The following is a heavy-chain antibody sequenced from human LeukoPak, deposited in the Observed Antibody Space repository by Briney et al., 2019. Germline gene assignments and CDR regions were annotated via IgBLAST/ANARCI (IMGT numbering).Heavy chain of an antibody. D-gene: IGHD2-8*01. CDR2: IKQDGSET. Sequence: GGSLRLSCAASGFTFTNNFMSWVRQVSGKGLEWAANIKQDGSETTYADSVRGRFTIFRDNAKDSVYLQMNSLRAEDTAVYYCARHPQWARYYFDYWGQGTLVTVSS. J-gene: IGHJ4*02. CDR1: GFTFTNNF. CDR3: ARHPQWARYYFDY. V-gene: IGHV3-7*01.